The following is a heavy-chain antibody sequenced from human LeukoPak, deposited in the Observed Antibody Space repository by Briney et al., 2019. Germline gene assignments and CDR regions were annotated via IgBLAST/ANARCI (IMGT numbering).Heavy chain of an antibody. J-gene: IGHJ6*03. CDR3: ARGGYSYGRYYYYSMDV. CDR2: INHSGST. D-gene: IGHD5-18*01. V-gene: IGHV4-34*01. CDR1: RFTFSSYA. Sequence: GSLRLSCAASRFTFSSYAMSWVRQPPGKGLEWIGEINHSGSTNYNPSLKSRVTISVDTSKNQFSLKLSSVTAADTAVYYCARGGYSYGRYYYYSMDVWGKGTTVTISS.